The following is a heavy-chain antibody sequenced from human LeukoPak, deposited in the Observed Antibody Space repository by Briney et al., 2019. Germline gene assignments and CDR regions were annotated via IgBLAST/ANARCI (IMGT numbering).Heavy chain of an antibody. V-gene: IGHV3-7*01. CDR1: GFTFSSYW. J-gene: IGHJ4*02. CDR3: ARDSGYDYDDY. Sequence: GGSLRLSCAASGFTFSSYWMSWVRQAPGKGLEWVANIKQDGSEKYYVDSVKGRFTISRDNAKNSLYLQMNGLRAEDTAVYYCARDSGYDYDDYWGQGTLVTVSS. D-gene: IGHD5-12*01. CDR2: IKQDGSEK.